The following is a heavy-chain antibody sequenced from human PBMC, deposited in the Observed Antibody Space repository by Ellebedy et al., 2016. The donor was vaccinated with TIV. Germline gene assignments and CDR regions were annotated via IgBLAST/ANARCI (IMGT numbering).Heavy chain of an antibody. D-gene: IGHD6-13*01. J-gene: IGHJ5*02. Sequence: SGPTLVKPTQTLTLTCTFSGFSLSTNGVGVGWVRQPPGKALEWLALIYWNDDKRYSPSLKSRLTITKDTSKNQVVLTMTNMDPVDTATYYCAHRGLDSSSWYGNWFDPWGQGTLVTVSS. V-gene: IGHV2-5*01. CDR1: GFSLSTNGVG. CDR3: AHRGLDSSSWYGNWFDP. CDR2: IYWNDDK.